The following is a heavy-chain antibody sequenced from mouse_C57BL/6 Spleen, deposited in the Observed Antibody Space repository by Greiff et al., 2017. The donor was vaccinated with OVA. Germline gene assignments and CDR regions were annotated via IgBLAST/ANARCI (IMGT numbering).Heavy chain of an antibody. CDR1: GFTFSDYG. CDR3: ARGKYYYGSSYEYFDV. D-gene: IGHD1-1*01. CDR2: ISSGSSTI. Sequence: EVQVVESGGGLVKPGGSLKLSCAASGFTFSDYGMHWVRQAPEKGLEWVAYISSGSSTIYYADTVKGRFTISRDNAKNTLFLQMTSLRSEDTAMYYCARGKYYYGSSYEYFDVWGTGTTVTVSS. J-gene: IGHJ1*03. V-gene: IGHV5-17*01.